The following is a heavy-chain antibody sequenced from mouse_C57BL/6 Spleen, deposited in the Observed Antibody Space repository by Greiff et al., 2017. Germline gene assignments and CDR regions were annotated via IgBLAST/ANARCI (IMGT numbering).Heavy chain of an antibody. D-gene: IGHD1-1*01. CDR2: IDPSDSYT. V-gene: IGHV1-69*01. CDR1: GYTFTSYW. J-gene: IGHJ4*01. Sequence: QVQLQQPGAELVMPGASVKLSCKASGYTFTSYWMHWVKQRPGQGLEWIGEIDPSDSYTNYNQKFKGKSTLTVDKSSSTAYMQLSSLTSEDSAVYYCARGDYGSSYFYARDYWGQGTSVTVSS. CDR3: ARGDYGSSYFYARDY.